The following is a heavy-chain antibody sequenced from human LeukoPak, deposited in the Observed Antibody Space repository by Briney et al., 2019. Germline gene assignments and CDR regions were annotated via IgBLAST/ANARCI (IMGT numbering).Heavy chain of an antibody. CDR3: ARQTTVLLWFGELRTPNYFDY. Sequence: SETLSLTCTVSGGSISSSSYYWGWLRQPPGKGLEWIGSIYYSGSTYYNPSLKSRVTISVDTSKNQFSLKLSSVTAADTAVYYCARQTTVLLWFGELRTPNYFDYWGQGTLVTVSS. CDR1: GGSISSSSYY. CDR2: IYYSGST. D-gene: IGHD3-10*01. V-gene: IGHV4-39*01. J-gene: IGHJ4*02.